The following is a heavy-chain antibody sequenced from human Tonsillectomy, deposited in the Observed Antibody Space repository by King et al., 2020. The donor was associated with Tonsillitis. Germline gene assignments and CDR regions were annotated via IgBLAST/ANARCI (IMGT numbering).Heavy chain of an antibody. CDR1: GFIFSSYA. CDR3: ARDLSGVVPAAVIDY. Sequence: VQLVESGGGVVQPGRSLRLSCAASGFIFSSYAMHWVRQAPGKGLEWVAVISYDGSNKYYADSVKGRFTISRDNSKNTLYLQMNSLRAEDTAVYYCARDLSGVVPAAVIDYWGQGTLVTVSS. CDR2: ISYDGSNK. J-gene: IGHJ4*02. V-gene: IGHV3-30-3*01. D-gene: IGHD2-2*01.